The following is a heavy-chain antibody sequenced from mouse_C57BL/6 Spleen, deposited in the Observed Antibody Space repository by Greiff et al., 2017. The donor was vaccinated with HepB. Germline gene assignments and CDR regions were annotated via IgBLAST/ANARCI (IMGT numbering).Heavy chain of an antibody. CDR3: ARGDSSGYGDY. D-gene: IGHD3-2*02. CDR2: IYPGSGNT. Sequence: QVQLQQSGPELVKPGASVKISCKASGYSFTSYYIHWVKQRPGQGLEWIGWIYPGSGNTKYNEKFKGKATLTADTSSSTAYMQLSSLTSEDSAVYYCARGDSSGYGDYWGQGTTLTVSS. V-gene: IGHV1-66*01. CDR1: GYSFTSYY. J-gene: IGHJ2*01.